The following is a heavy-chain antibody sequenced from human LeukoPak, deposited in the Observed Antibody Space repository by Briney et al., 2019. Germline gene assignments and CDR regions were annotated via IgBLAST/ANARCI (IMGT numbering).Heavy chain of an antibody. D-gene: IGHD5-12*01. Sequence: GRSLRLSCAASGFTFSSYAMHWVRQAPGKGLEWVAVISYDGSNKYYADSVKGRFTISRDNSKNTLYLQMNSLRAEDTAVYYCARDIVASFDYWSQGTLVTVSS. J-gene: IGHJ4*02. V-gene: IGHV3-30*04. CDR2: ISYDGSNK. CDR1: GFTFSSYA. CDR3: ARDIVASFDY.